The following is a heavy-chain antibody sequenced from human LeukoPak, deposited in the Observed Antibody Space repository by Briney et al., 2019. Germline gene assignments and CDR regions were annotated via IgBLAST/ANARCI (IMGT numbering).Heavy chain of an antibody. CDR3: AKRLGENYYYMDV. Sequence: GGSLRLSCAASGFTFSSYSMSWVRQAPGKGLEWVSAISGSGGSTYYADSVKGRFTISRDNSKNTLYLQMNSLRAEDTAVYYCAKRLGENYYYMDVWGKGTTVTISS. CDR1: GFTFSSYS. V-gene: IGHV3-23*01. J-gene: IGHJ6*03. CDR2: ISGSGGST. D-gene: IGHD3-10*01.